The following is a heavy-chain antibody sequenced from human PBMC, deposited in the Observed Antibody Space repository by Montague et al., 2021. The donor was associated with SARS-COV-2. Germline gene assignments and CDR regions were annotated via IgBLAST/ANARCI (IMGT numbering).Heavy chain of an antibody. Sequence: SETLSLTCAVYGGSFSNYYWCWIRQPPGTGLEWIGDSNLTGSTNYNPSLSSRVRISVDTSKNHITLKLSSRTAAETAVYYCARLKRYFVSSGSSSTFDFWGQGTKVTVSS. CDR1: GGSFSNYY. J-gene: IGHJ3*01. CDR2: SNLTGST. D-gene: IGHD6-19*01. CDR3: ARLKRYFVSSGSSSTFDF. V-gene: IGHV4-34*01.